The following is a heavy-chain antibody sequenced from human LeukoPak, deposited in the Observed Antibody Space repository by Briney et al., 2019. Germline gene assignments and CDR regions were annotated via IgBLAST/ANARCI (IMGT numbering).Heavy chain of an antibody. D-gene: IGHD6-25*01. CDR1: GFTFSDYG. CDR3: ARASGPFDY. CDR2: IWSDGSNK. V-gene: IGHV3-33*01. J-gene: IGHJ4*02. Sequence: GGSLRLSCAASGFTFSDYGMHWVRQAPVKGLEWVAVIWSDGSNKYYADSVKGRFTISRDNSKSMLYLQMNSLRAEDTALYSCARASGPFDYWGQGTLVTVSS.